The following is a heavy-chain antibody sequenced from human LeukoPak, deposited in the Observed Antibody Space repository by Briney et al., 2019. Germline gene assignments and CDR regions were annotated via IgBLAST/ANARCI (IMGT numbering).Heavy chain of an antibody. J-gene: IGHJ5*02. V-gene: IGHV4-34*01. CDR2: INHSGST. Sequence: PSETLSLTCAVYGRSFSGYYWSWIRQPPGKGLEWIGEINHSGSTNYNPSLKSRVTISVDTSKNQFSLKLSSVTAADTAVYYCARGPSSSPTHKANWFDPGGQGTLVTVSS. D-gene: IGHD6-6*01. CDR3: ARGPSSSPTHKANWFDP. CDR1: GRSFSGYY.